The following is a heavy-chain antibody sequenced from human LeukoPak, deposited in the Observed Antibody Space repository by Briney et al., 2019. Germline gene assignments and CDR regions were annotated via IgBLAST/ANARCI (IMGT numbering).Heavy chain of an antibody. CDR2: ISGSGGST. CDR3: AKDHPSGYYFDY. Sequence: GGSLRLSCAASGSTFSTYAMSWVRQAPGKGLEWVSAISGSGGSTFNADSVKGRFTIPRDNSENTLFLQMNSVRAEDTAIYYCAKDHPSGYYFDYWGQGTLVTVSS. D-gene: IGHD1-14*01. J-gene: IGHJ4*02. V-gene: IGHV3-23*01. CDR1: GSTFSTYA.